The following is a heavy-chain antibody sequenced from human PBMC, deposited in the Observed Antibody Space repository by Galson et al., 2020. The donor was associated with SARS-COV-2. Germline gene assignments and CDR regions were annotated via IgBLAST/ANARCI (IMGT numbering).Heavy chain of an antibody. CDR3: ARAVGTAVCYYWYFDL. V-gene: IGHV3-21*01. D-gene: IGHD1-26*01. CDR2: MSSSGSQI. CDR1: DFTFNNYT. Sequence: GGSLRLSCATSDFTFNNYTMNWIRQAPGKGPEWLASMSSSGSQIFYAASVRGRFTISRDDARNSLYLQMNSLGAEDTAVYYCARAVGTAVCYYWYFDLWGRGTRVTVSS. J-gene: IGHJ2*01.